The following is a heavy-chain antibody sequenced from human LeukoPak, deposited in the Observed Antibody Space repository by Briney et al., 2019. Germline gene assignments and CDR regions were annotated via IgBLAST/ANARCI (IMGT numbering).Heavy chain of an antibody. CDR1: GGSISSSNW. D-gene: IGHD4-23*01. CDR3: ARCLYGGNSGAWMDY. CDR2: IYHSGST. Sequence: PSGTLSLTCAVSGGSISSSNWWSWVRQPPGKGLEWIGEIYHSGSTNYNPSLKGQVTISVDKSKNQFSLKLSSVTAADTAVYYCARCLYGGNSGAWMDYWGQGTLVTVSS. V-gene: IGHV4-4*02. J-gene: IGHJ4*02.